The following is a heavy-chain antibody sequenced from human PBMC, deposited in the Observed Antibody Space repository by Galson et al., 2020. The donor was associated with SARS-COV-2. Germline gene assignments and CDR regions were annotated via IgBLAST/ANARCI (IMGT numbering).Heavy chain of an antibody. CDR1: GYTFTSYD. J-gene: IGHJ6*03. CDR2: MNPNSGNT. V-gene: IGHV1-8*01. CDR3: ARVRSLGREVTIFGVVTNYYYYMDV. Sequence: GESLKISCKASGYTFTSYDINWVRQATGQGLEWMGWMNPNSGNTGYAQKFQGRVTMTRNTSISTAYMELSSLRSEDTAVYYCARVRSLGREVTIFGVVTNYYYYMDVWGKGTTVTVSS. D-gene: IGHD3-3*01.